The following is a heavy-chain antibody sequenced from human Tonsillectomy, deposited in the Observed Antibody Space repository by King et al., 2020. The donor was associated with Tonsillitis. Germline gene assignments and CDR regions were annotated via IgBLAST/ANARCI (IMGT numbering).Heavy chain of an antibody. CDR3: ARVIIPFGVVIIPSNWFDP. CDR2: ISAYNGNA. Sequence: QLVQSGAEVKKPGASVKVSCKGSGYTFSTYGISWVRQAPGQGLEWMGWISAYNGNANYAQKLQGRVTMTTDTSTSTAYMELRSLRSDDTAVYYCARVIIPFGVVIIPSNWFDPWGQGTLVTVSS. D-gene: IGHD3-3*01. CDR1: GYTFSTYG. J-gene: IGHJ5*02. V-gene: IGHV1-18*01.